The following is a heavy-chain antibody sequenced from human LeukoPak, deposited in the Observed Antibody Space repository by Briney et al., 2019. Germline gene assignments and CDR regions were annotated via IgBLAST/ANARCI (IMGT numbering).Heavy chain of an antibody. CDR1: GGSISSGGYY. J-gene: IGHJ4*02. Sequence: PSETLSLTCTVSGGSISSGGYYWSWIRQHPGKGLEWIGYIYYSGSTYYNPSLKSRVTISVDTSKNQFSLKLSSVTAADTAVYYCATIRESYSSGWYAGSGDYWGQGTLVTVSS. CDR3: ATIRESYSSGWYAGSGDY. CDR2: IYYSGST. D-gene: IGHD6-19*01. V-gene: IGHV4-31*03.